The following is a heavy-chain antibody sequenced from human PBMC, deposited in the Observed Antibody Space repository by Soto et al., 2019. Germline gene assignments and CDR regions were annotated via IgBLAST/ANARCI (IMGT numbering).Heavy chain of an antibody. CDR1: GYTFTGIF. D-gene: IGHD3-22*01. Sequence: QVQLVQSGAEVKKPGASVKVSCKASGYTFTGIFMHWVRQAPGQGLEWMGWINPKLGDTRYEQKFQDSVTMTRDTSISTTYLELTRLRSDDTAVYYCALIEMTTIEWGQGALVTVSS. J-gene: IGHJ1*01. CDR3: ALIEMTTIE. CDR2: INPKLGDT. V-gene: IGHV1-2*02.